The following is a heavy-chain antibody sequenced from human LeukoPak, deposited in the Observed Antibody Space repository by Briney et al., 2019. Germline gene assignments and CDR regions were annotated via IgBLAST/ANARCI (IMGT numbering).Heavy chain of an antibody. V-gene: IGHV3-30*18. CDR3: AKDGGETTIGY. D-gene: IGHD2-21*01. J-gene: IGHJ4*02. CDR1: GFTFSSYG. CDR2: ISYDGSNK. Sequence: GGSLRLSCAASGFTFSSYGMHWVRQAPGKGLEWVAVISYDGSNKYYADSVKGRFTISRDNSKNTLYLQMNSLRAEDTAVYYCAKDGGETTIGYWGQGTLVTVSS.